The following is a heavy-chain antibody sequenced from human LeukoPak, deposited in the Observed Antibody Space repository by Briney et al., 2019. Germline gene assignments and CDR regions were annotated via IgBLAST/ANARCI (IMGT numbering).Heavy chain of an antibody. CDR1: GFTFDDYA. D-gene: IGHD6-13*01. J-gene: IGHJ4*02. Sequence: PGGSLRLSCAASGFTFDDYAMHWVRQAPGKGLEWVSGISWNSGSIGYADSMKGRFTISRDNAKNSLYLQMNSLRAEDMALYYCAKDTAAAALYYFDYWGQGTLVTVSS. V-gene: IGHV3-9*03. CDR3: AKDTAAAALYYFDY. CDR2: ISWNSGSI.